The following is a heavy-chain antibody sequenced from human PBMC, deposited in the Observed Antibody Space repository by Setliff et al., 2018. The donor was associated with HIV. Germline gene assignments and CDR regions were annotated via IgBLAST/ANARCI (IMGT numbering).Heavy chain of an antibody. CDR2: INPNSGGT. V-gene: IGHV1-2*02. J-gene: IGHJ4*02. CDR1: KYTFTDYY. Sequence: ASVKVSCKASKYTFTDYYMHWVQQAPGQGLEWMGWINPNSGGTTYAQKFQGRVTMTRDTSISTAYMEVSRLRSDDTAVYYCARDYYDSSGYIFFPGLPDYWGQGTLVTVSS. CDR3: ARDYYDSSGYIFFPGLPDY. D-gene: IGHD3-22*01.